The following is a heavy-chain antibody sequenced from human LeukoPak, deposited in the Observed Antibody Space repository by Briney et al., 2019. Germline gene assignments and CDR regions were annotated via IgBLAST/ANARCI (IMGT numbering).Heavy chain of an antibody. D-gene: IGHD3-22*01. CDR3: AKDKYYDSSGYLRGPFDY. Sequence: HTGGSLRLSCAASGFTFDDYAMHWVRQAPGKGLEWVSGISWNSGSIGYADSVKGRFTISRDNAKNSLYLQMNSLRAEDTALYYCAKDKYYDSSGYLRGPFDYWGQGTLVTVSS. CDR2: ISWNSGSI. CDR1: GFTFDDYA. J-gene: IGHJ4*02. V-gene: IGHV3-9*01.